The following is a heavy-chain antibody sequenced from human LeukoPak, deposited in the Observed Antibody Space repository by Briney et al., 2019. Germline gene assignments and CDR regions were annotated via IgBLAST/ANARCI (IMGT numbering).Heavy chain of an antibody. CDR1: GYSFADYY. V-gene: IGHV1-2*02. J-gene: IGHJ5*02. D-gene: IGHD3-10*01. CDR3: ATNILVRDIINWFDP. CDR2: IKPNSGGT. Sequence: ASVKVSCKASGYSFADYYMHWVRQAPGQGLEWMGWIKPNSGGTRSAQKFQGKVTMTRDTSISTAYMELSSLRYDDTAVYYCATNILVRDIINWFDPWGQGTLVTVSS.